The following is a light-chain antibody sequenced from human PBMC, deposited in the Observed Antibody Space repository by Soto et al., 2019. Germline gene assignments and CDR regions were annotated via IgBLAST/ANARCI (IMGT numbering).Light chain of an antibody. CDR3: QQANSFPLT. V-gene: IGKV1D-12*01. CDR2: DAS. J-gene: IGKJ4*01. CDR1: QGISSW. Sequence: DVHLTLSASSVSASVGNRVTIICRASQGISSWLAWYQQKLGKAPNLLIYDASTLQSGVPSRFSGSGYGTDFNLTISSLQPEDFATYYCQQANSFPLTFGGGTKVDIK.